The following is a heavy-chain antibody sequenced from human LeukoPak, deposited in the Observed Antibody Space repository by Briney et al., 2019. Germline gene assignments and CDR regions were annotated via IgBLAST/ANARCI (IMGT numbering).Heavy chain of an antibody. CDR1: GGSSSGYC. CDR2: INHSGST. Sequence: PSETLSLTCAVYGGSSSGYCWSWIRQPPGKGLEWIGEINHSGSTSYNPSLKSRVTISVDTSKNQFSLKLSSVTAADTAVYYCARYHSGSYYTSWFDPWGQGTLVTVSS. V-gene: IGHV4-34*01. D-gene: IGHD3-10*01. J-gene: IGHJ5*02. CDR3: ARYHSGSYYTSWFDP.